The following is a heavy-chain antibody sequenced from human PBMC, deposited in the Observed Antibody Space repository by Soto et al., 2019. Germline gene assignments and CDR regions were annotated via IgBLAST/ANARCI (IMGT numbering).Heavy chain of an antibody. CDR2: INPNSGNI. D-gene: IGHD3-10*01. CDR3: ARGRASGSYYLLDY. J-gene: IGHJ4*02. CDR1: GNTFTSYD. Sequence: ASVKVSCKASGNTFTSYDINWVRQATGHGLEWMGWINPNSGNIGYAQKFQGRVTTTGDTAIRTAYMEVSRLRSDDTAVYYCARGRASGSYYLLDYWGQGTLVTVSS. V-gene: IGHV1-8*01.